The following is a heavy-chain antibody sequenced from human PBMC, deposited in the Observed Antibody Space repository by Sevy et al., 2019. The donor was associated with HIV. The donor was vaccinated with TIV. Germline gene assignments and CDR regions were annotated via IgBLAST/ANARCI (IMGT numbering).Heavy chain of an antibody. CDR1: GFTFSNFW. V-gene: IGHV3-7*03. CDR2: IKRDGSEK. Sequence: GGSLRLSCAASGFTFSNFWMSWVRQAPGKGLEWVANIKRDGSEKYYMASVKGRFNSSRDNAKKSKYLQMNSLRAEDTAIYFCARDCSSTSCLWGLDVWGQGTTVTVSS. D-gene: IGHD2-2*01. J-gene: IGHJ6*02. CDR3: ARDCSSTSCLWGLDV.